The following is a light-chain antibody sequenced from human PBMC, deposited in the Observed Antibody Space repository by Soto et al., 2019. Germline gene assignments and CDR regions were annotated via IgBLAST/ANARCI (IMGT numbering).Light chain of an antibody. CDR3: LSFGDHETWV. Sequence: QSALTQPRSVSGSPGQSVTISCTGTNSDVGGYNYVSWYQQYPGKAPKLMISGVSERPSGVPDRFSGSKSGNTASLTISGVPGEREGDLYRLSFGDHETWVVGGGTKVTVL. CDR1: NSDVGGYNY. CDR2: GVS. V-gene: IGLV2-11*01. J-gene: IGLJ3*02.